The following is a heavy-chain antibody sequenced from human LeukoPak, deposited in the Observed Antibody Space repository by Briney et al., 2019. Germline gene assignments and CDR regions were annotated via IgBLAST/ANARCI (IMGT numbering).Heavy chain of an antibody. CDR3: ARRCSSSTSCYGIFDY. V-gene: IGHV1-18*01. Sequence: ASVKVSCKASGYTFTSYGISWVRQAPGQGLEWMGWISAYNGNTNYAQKLQGRVTMTTDTSTSTAYVELRSLRSDDTAVYYCARRCSSSTSCYGIFDYWGQGTLVTVSS. CDR2: ISAYNGNT. J-gene: IGHJ4*02. D-gene: IGHD2-2*01. CDR1: GYTFTSYG.